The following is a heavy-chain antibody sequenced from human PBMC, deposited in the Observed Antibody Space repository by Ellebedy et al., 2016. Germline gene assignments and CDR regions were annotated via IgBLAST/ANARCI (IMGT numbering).Heavy chain of an antibody. Sequence: GESLKISCAASGFTFSSSAMSWVRQSPGKGLEWVAAISGDSDWTPDADSVKGRFTISRDNSKNTVFLQMNSLRAEDTALYYCAKGGAGDHGYWGQGTLVTVSS. CDR2: ISGDSDWT. D-gene: IGHD7-27*01. V-gene: IGHV3-23*01. CDR3: AKGGAGDHGY. CDR1: GFTFSSSA. J-gene: IGHJ4*02.